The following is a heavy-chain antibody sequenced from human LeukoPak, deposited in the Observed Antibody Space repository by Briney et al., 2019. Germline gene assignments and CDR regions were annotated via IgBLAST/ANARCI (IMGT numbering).Heavy chain of an antibody. Sequence: SETLSLTCAVPGGSISSYYWSWIRQPPGKGLGWMGYIYYSGSTKYNPSLKSRVSISVDTPKNHFSLKLSSVTAADAAVYYCAGTLAGPNWFDSWGQGTQVTVSS. CDR2: IYYSGST. CDR3: AGTLAGPNWFDS. V-gene: IGHV4-59*08. J-gene: IGHJ5*01. CDR1: GGSISSYY. D-gene: IGHD6-13*01.